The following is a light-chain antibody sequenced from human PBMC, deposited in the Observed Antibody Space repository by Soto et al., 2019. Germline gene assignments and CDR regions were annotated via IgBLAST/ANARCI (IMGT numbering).Light chain of an antibody. CDR1: QGISSNY. CDR3: QQYGSSIKT. Sequence: IMLTQSPATLSLSPGERATLSCMASQGISSNYLAWYQHKPGQAPRLLIFGASNRAPGIPDRFSGSGSGTDFTLTISRLEPEDFAVYYCQQYGSSIKTFGQGTKVDI. J-gene: IGKJ1*01. V-gene: IGKV3-20*01. CDR2: GAS.